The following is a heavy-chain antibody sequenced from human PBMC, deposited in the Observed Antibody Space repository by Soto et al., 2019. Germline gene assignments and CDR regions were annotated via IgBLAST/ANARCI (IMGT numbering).Heavy chain of an antibody. J-gene: IGHJ4*02. D-gene: IGHD1-20*01. V-gene: IGHV3-7*01. CDR3: VGDGSNWNDFDY. Sequence: EVQLVESGGGLVQPGGSLRLSCAAPTFIFSTYWMTWVRQAPGKGLEWVANIKRDGSETHYADSVKGRFTISRDNAKNSLYLQMNSLRVEDTAVYYCVGDGSNWNDFDYWGQGTLVTVSS. CDR1: TFIFSTYW. CDR2: IKRDGSET.